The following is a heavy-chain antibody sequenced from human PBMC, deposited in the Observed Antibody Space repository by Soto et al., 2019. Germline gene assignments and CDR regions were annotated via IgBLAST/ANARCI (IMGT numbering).Heavy chain of an antibody. Sequence: GGSLRLSCAASGFTVSSNYMSWVRQAPGKGLEWVSVIYSGGSTYYADSVKGRFTISRDNSKNTLYLQMNSLRAEDTAVYYCASTDYDILTGPDYYWGQGTLVTVSS. V-gene: IGHV3-66*01. CDR3: ASTDYDILTGPDYY. CDR2: IYSGGST. J-gene: IGHJ4*02. CDR1: GFTVSSNY. D-gene: IGHD3-9*01.